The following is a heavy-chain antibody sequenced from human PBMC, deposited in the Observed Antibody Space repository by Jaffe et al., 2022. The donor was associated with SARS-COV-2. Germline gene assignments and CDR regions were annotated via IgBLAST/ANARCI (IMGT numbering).Heavy chain of an antibody. CDR3: ARHDRSLAAAGTGWFDP. J-gene: IGHJ5*02. V-gene: IGHV4-39*01. D-gene: IGHD6-13*01. CDR2: IYYSGST. Sequence: QLQLQESGPGLVKPSETLSLTCTVSGGSISSSSYYWGWIRQPPGKGLEWIGSIYYSGSTYYNPSLKSRVTISVDTSKNQFSLKLSSVTAADTAVYYCARHDRSLAAAGTGWFDPWGQGTLVTVSS. CDR1: GGSISSSSYY.